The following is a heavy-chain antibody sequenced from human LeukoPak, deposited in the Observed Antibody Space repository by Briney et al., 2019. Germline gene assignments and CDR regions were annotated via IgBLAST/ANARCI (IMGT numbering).Heavy chain of an antibody. CDR1: GYRFTSYW. V-gene: IGHV5-51*01. CDR3: ARQAHIAAAGTGNYYYYMDV. CDR2: IYPGDSDT. Sequence: GESLKISCQGSGYRFTSYWIGWVRQMPGKGLEWMGIIYPGDSDTRYSPSFQGQGTISADKSISTAYLQWSSLKASDTAMYYCARQAHIAAAGTGNYYYYMDVWGKGTTVTVSS. J-gene: IGHJ6*03. D-gene: IGHD6-13*01.